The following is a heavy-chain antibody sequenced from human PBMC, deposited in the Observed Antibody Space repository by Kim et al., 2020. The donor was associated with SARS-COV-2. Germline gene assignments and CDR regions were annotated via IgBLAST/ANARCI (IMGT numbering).Heavy chain of an antibody. V-gene: IGHV3-23*01. CDR2: ISGSGGST. J-gene: IGHJ3*02. CDR3: AKDLATEKYYDYVWGSYRHDAFDI. D-gene: IGHD3-16*02. Sequence: GGSLRLSCAASGFTFSSYAMSWVRQAPGKGLEWVSAISGSGGSTYYADSVKGRFTISRDNSKNTLYLQMNSLRAEDTAVYYCAKDLATEKYYDYVWGSYRHDAFDIWGQGTMVTVSS. CDR1: GFTFSSYA.